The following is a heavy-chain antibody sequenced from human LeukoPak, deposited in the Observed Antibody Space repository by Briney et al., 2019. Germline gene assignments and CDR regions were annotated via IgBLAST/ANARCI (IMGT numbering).Heavy chain of an antibody. Sequence: PSETLSLTCAVYGGSFSGYYWSWIRQPPGKGLEWIGEINHSGSTNYNPSLKSRVTISVDTSKNQFSLKLSSVTAAGTAVYYCARVRGYSYFMDYWGQGTLVTVSS. CDR3: ARVRGYSYFMDY. CDR2: INHSGST. D-gene: IGHD5-18*01. V-gene: IGHV4-34*01. CDR1: GGSFSGYY. J-gene: IGHJ4*02.